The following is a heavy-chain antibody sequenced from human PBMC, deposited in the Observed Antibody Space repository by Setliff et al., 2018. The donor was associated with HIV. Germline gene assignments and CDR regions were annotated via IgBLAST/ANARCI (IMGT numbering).Heavy chain of an antibody. CDR3: ARAGGGATDQAFDI. CDR1: GYTFTSYF. J-gene: IGHJ3*02. Sequence: ASVKVSCKAFGYTFTSYFLHWVRQAPGQGLEWRGIIDPNGGATNNAQKVQGRLTVTTDTSTGTLYMELSNLRSDDAAVYYCARAGGGATDQAFDIWGQGTMVTVSS. V-gene: IGHV1-46*01. CDR2: IDPNGGAT. D-gene: IGHD2-2*01.